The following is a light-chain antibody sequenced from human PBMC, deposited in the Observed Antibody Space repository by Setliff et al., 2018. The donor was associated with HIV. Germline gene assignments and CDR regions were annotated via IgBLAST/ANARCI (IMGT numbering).Light chain of an antibody. CDR3: QSSDSSLSGWV. V-gene: IGLV1-40*01. Sequence: QSALTQPPSVSGAPGQRVTISCTGSNSNIGAGSDVHWYQHIPGTAPKLLIYRNTNRPSGVPDRFSGSTSGTSASLTITGLQAEDEADYYCQSSDSSLSGWVFGGGTKVTVL. CDR2: RNT. J-gene: IGLJ3*02. CDR1: NSNIGAGSD.